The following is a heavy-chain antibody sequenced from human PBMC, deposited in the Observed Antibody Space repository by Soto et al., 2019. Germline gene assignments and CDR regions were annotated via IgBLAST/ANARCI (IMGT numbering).Heavy chain of an antibody. D-gene: IGHD4-17*01. V-gene: IGHV4-59*01. CDR3: AREYYGDYLSGILL. CDR2: IYYSGST. J-gene: IGHJ4*02. CDR1: GGSISSYY. Sequence: SETLSLTCTVSGGSISSYYWSWIRQPPGKGLEWIGYIYYSGSTNYNPSLKSRVTISVDTSKNQFSLKLSSVTAADTAVYYCAREYYGDYLSGILLWGQGTLVTVSS.